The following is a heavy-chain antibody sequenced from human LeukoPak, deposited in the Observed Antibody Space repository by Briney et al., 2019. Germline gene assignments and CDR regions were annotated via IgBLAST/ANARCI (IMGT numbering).Heavy chain of an antibody. V-gene: IGHV3-53*01. J-gene: IGHJ4*02. CDR1: GFTVSSTY. Sequence: GGSLRLSCAASGFTVSSTYMSWVRQAPGQGLEWVSLLYSSGITFYAESVQGRCTISRDNSKKTLYLQMNSLRAEDTAIYYCARDSSSFPNYFDFWGQGTLVTVSS. CDR2: LYSSGIT. D-gene: IGHD3-3*02. CDR3: ARDSSSFPNYFDF.